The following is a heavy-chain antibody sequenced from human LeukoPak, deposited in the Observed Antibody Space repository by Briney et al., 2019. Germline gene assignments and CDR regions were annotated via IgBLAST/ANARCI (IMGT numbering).Heavy chain of an antibody. J-gene: IGHJ4*02. V-gene: IGHV3-30-3*02. CDR2: ISYDGSNK. CDR3: AKEAVYYFDY. D-gene: IGHD6-19*01. CDR1: GFTFSSYA. Sequence: PGRSLRLSCAASGFTFSSYAMHWVRQAPGKGLEWVAVISYDGSNKYYADSVKGRFTISRDNSKNTLYLRMNSLRAEDTAVYYCAKEAVYYFDYWGQGTLVAVSS.